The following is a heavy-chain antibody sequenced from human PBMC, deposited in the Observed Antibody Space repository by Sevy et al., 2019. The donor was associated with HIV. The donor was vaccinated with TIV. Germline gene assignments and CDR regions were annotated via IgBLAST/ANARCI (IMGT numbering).Heavy chain of an antibody. CDR2: FDPEDGEP. V-gene: IGHV1-24*01. Sequence: ASVKVSCKVSGNTLSDLSMHWVRQSPGKGFDWIGGFDPEDGEPIYARKFQGKVTVTEDTSTDTASMELSSLRSEDTAVYYWASVGYYDSTAHKQDLGGYWGQGTLITVSS. CDR1: GNTLSDLS. CDR3: ASVGYYDSTAHKQDLGGY. D-gene: IGHD3-16*01. J-gene: IGHJ4*02.